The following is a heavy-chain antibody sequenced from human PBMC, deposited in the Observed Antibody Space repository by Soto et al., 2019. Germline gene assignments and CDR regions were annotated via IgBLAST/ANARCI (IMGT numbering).Heavy chain of an antibody. D-gene: IGHD3-22*01. Sequence: SETLSLTCTVSGGCMSSDEYYCSWIGQPPGKGLEWIGYIYYSGSTYYNPSLKSRVTISVDTSKNQFSLKLSSVTAEDTAVYDCARVSNYYDSSGYSLDYWGQGTLVTVSS. J-gene: IGHJ4*02. CDR1: GGCMSSDEYY. CDR2: IYYSGST. CDR3: ARVSNYYDSSGYSLDY. V-gene: IGHV4-30-4*01.